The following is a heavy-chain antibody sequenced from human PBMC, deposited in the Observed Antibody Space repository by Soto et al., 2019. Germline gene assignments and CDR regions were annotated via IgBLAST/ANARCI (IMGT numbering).Heavy chain of an antibody. CDR3: ARVYGDYLDY. D-gene: IGHD4-17*01. CDR2: IYYSGST. V-gene: IGHV4-59*01. J-gene: IGHJ4*02. Sequence: QVQLQESGPGLVKPSETLSLTCTVSGGSISSYDWSWIRQPPGKGLAWIGYIYYSGSTNYNPSLKSRVTTSVDPSKNQCSLKLSSVTAADTAVYYCARVYGDYLDYWGQGTLVTVSS. CDR1: GGSISSYD.